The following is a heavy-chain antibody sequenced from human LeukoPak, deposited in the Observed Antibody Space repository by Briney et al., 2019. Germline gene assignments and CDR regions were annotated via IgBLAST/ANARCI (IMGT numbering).Heavy chain of an antibody. CDR2: IRPDGSEK. J-gene: IGHJ4*02. CDR3: AKRAIVGATECLDY. V-gene: IGHV3-7*01. Sequence: GGSLRLSCAASGFTFSTHWMSWVRQAPGKGLEWVANIRPDGSEKYYMDSVKGRLTISRDNAKNSLYLQMNSLRAEDTAVYYCAKRAIVGATECLDYWGQGTLVTVSS. D-gene: IGHD1-26*01. CDR1: GFTFSTHW.